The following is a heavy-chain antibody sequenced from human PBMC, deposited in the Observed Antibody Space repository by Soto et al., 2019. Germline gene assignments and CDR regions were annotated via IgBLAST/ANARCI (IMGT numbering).Heavy chain of an antibody. CDR1: GGSFSGYY. V-gene: IGHV4-34*01. J-gene: IGHJ4*02. D-gene: IGHD3-10*01. CDR3: ASRHGSGKYFFDY. Sequence: SETLSLTCAVYGGSFSGYYCSWIRQSPGKGLEWIGEINQSGSTNHNPSLKSRVSLSVDPSKNQFSLKLRSVTAADTAMYYCASRHGSGKYFFDYWGQGGLVTVSS. CDR2: INQSGST.